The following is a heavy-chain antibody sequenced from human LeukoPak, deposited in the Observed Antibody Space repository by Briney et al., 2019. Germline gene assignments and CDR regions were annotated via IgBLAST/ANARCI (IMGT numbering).Heavy chain of an antibody. V-gene: IGHV1-69*04. CDR2: IIPILGIA. Sequence: ASVKVSCKASGGTFSSYAISWVRQAPGQVLEWMGRIIPILGIANYAQKFQGRVTITADKSTSTAYMELSSLRSEDTAVYYCARDVYNPQPGYYGMDVWGQGTTVTVSS. CDR1: GGTFSSYA. D-gene: IGHD5-24*01. J-gene: IGHJ6*02. CDR3: ARDVYNPQPGYYGMDV.